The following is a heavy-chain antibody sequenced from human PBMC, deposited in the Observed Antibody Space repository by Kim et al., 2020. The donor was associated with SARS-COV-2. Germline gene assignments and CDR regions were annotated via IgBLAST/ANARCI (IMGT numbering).Heavy chain of an antibody. J-gene: IGHJ4*02. V-gene: IGHV3-7*03. CDR2: K. D-gene: IGHD4-17*01. Sequence: KYYVDSVKGRFIISRDNAKNSLYLQMNSLRAEDTAVYYCATDRYGDYDDYWGQGTLVTVSS. CDR3: ATDRYGDYDDY.